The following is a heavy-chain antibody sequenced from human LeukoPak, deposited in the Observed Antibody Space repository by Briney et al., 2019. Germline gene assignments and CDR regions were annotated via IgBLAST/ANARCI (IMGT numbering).Heavy chain of an antibody. D-gene: IGHD5-12*01. CDR1: GSTFSSYG. Sequence: PGGSLRLSCAASGSTFSSYGMHWVRQAPGKGLEGVAFIRYDGSNKYYADSVKGRFTISRDNSKNTLYLQMNSLRAEDTAVYYCANYEYPWLRLREDYWGQGTLVTVSS. CDR2: IRYDGSNK. V-gene: IGHV3-30*02. CDR3: ANYEYPWLRLREDY. J-gene: IGHJ4*02.